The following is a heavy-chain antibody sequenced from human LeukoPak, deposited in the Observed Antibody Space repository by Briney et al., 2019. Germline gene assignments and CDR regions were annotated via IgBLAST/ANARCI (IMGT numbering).Heavy chain of an antibody. CDR2: IYGGGTT. CDR1: GFTVSNNY. D-gene: IGHD2-21*01. V-gene: IGHV3-66*01. Sequence: PGRSLRLSCAASGFTVSNNYMSWVRQAPGKGLEWVSVIYGGGTTYYADSVMGRFTISRDNSKNTLYLQMNSLRVEDTAVYYCARENYSPEDYWGQGTLVTVSS. CDR3: ARENYSPEDY. J-gene: IGHJ4*02.